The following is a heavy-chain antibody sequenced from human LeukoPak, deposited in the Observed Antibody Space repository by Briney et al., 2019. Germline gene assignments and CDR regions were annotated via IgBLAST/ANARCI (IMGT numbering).Heavy chain of an antibody. CDR1: GFTFSSYA. Sequence: PGGSLRLSCAASGFTFSSYAMSWVRQARGKGLEWVSAISGSGGSTYYADSVKGRFTISRDNSKNTLYLQMNSLRAEDTAVYYCAKGVCSGGSCYQPPFDYWGQGTLVTVSS. D-gene: IGHD2-15*01. J-gene: IGHJ4*02. CDR3: AKGVCSGGSCYQPPFDY. CDR2: ISGSGGST. V-gene: IGHV3-23*01.